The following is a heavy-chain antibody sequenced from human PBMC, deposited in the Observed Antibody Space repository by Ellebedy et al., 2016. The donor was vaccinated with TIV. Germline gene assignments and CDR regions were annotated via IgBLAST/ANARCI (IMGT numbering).Heavy chain of an antibody. D-gene: IGHD2/OR15-2a*01. J-gene: IGHJ4*02. CDR2: TSYDGTNK. CDR1: EFTFDAYG. V-gene: IGHV3-30*18. Sequence: GESLKISXAPSEFTFDAYGMHWVRQAPGKGLEWVAVTSYDGTNKYYADSVKGRFTISRDNSKNTVYLQMNSLRVEDTAVYYCAKDAGSEDYYPFLSFYYDLWGQGALVTVSS. CDR3: AKDAGSEDYYPFLSFYYDL.